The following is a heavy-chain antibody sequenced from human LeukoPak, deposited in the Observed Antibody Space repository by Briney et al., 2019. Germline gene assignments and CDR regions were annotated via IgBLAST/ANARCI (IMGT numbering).Heavy chain of an antibody. CDR1: GGSFSGYY. V-gene: IGHV4-34*01. CDR2: INHSGST. Sequence: SETLSLTCAVYGGSFSGYYWSWIRQPPGKGLEWIGEINHSGSTNYNPSLKSRVTISVDTSKNQFSLKLSSVTAADTAVYYCASRPSIAVAGTYYFDYWGQGTLVTVSS. D-gene: IGHD6-19*01. J-gene: IGHJ4*02. CDR3: ASRPSIAVAGTYYFDY.